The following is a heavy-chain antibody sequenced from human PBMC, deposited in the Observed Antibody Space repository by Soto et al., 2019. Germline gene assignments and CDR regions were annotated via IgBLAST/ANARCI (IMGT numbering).Heavy chain of an antibody. D-gene: IGHD5-18*01. Sequence: GSSVKVSCKASGYTFTGYYMHWVRQAPGQGLEWMGWINPNSGGTNYAQKFQGWVTMTRDTSISTAYMELSRLRSDDTAVYYCARASTAILNSYFDYWGQGTLVTVSS. CDR3: ARASTAILNSYFDY. V-gene: IGHV1-2*04. CDR1: GYTFTGYY. J-gene: IGHJ4*02. CDR2: INPNSGGT.